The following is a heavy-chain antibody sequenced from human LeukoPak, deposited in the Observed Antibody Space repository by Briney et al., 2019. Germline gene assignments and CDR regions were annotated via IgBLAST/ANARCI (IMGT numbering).Heavy chain of an antibody. D-gene: IGHD3-10*01. CDR1: GGSISSGGYY. CDR2: IYYSGST. Sequence: SETLSLTCTVSGGSISSGGYYWSWIRQHPGKGLEWIGYIYYSGSTDYNPSLKSRVTISVDTSKNQFSLKLSSVTAADTAVYYCARARMVRGVTLPRDKYYFDYWGQGTLVTVSS. J-gene: IGHJ4*02. CDR3: ARARMVRGVTLPRDKYYFDY. V-gene: IGHV4-31*03.